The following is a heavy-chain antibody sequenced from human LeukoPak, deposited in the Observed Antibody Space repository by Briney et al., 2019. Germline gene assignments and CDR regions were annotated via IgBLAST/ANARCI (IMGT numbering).Heavy chain of an antibody. CDR3: VRQRYYGSGSQLVIDF. Sequence: GESLKISCKASGYTFTRNWIGWVRQLPRKGPEWMGIISPGDSHPRYSPSFQGQVTVSADKSKSTAYLEWNSLKASDTAIYYCVRQRYYGSGSQLVIDFWGQGTLVTVSS. CDR1: GYTFTRNW. CDR2: ISPGDSHP. V-gene: IGHV5-51*01. D-gene: IGHD3-10*01. J-gene: IGHJ4*02.